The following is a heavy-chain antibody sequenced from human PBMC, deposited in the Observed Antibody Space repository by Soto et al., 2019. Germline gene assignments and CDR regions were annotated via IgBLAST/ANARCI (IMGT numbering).Heavy chain of an antibody. V-gene: IGHV1-2*02. CDR1: GYSFTDYY. D-gene: IGHD6-19*01. Sequence: ASVKVSCKASGYSFTDYYIHWVRQAPGQGLEWVGWINPNSGGTDYAQKYQGRITMTRATSLSTAYMELSRLISDDTAVYYCTRASAVAGSSSNFLPNQYWGQETLVAVSS. J-gene: IGHJ4*02. CDR2: INPNSGGT. CDR3: TRASAVAGSSSNFLPNQY.